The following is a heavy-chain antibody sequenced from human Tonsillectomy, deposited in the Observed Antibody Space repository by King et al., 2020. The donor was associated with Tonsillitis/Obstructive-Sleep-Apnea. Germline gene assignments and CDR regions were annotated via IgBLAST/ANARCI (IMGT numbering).Heavy chain of an antibody. J-gene: IGHJ6*03. CDR2: IYPGDSDT. CDR1: GYSFTSYW. Sequence: VQLVESGAEVKKPGESLKISCKGSGYSFTSYWIGWVRQMPGKGLEWMGIIYPGDSDTRHSPSFQGQVTISADKSISTAYLQWSSLKASDTAMYYCARHLRYYGSGSYYNEHYYYYMDVWGKGTTVTVSS. CDR3: ARHLRYYGSGSYYNEHYYYYMDV. V-gene: IGHV5-51*01. D-gene: IGHD3-10*01.